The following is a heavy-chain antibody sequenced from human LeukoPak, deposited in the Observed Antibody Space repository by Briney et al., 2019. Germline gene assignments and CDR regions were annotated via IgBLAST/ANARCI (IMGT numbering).Heavy chain of an antibody. V-gene: IGHV4-4*02. CDR3: ARAPGGWFGETPFDY. Sequence: PSGTLSLTCAVSGGSISSSNWWSWVRQPPGKGLEWIGEIYHSGSTNYNPSLKSRVTISVDKSKNQFSLKLSSVTAADTAVYYCARAPGGWFGETPFDYWGQGTLVTVSS. D-gene: IGHD3-10*01. CDR1: GGSISSSNW. J-gene: IGHJ4*02. CDR2: IYHSGST.